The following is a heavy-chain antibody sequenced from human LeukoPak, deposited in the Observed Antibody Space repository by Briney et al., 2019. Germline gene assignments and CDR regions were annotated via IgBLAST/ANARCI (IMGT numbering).Heavy chain of an antibody. V-gene: IGHV3-11*01. CDR1: GFTFSDYY. CDR3: ARAVPSPHIVLFDY. CDR2: ISSSGSTI. D-gene: IGHD5-12*01. Sequence: GGSLRLSCAASGFTFSDYYMSWIRQAPGKGLEWVSYISSSGSTIYYADSVKGRFTISRDNAKNSLYLQMNSLRAEDTAVYYCARAVPSPHIVLFDYWGQGTLVTVSS. J-gene: IGHJ4*02.